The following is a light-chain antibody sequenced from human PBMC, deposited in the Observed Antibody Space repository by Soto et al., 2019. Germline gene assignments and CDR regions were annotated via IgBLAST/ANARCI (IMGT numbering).Light chain of an antibody. Sequence: DIQMTQSPSTLSASVGDRVTITCRASQTISTWLAWYQQKPGKAPKLLIYDVSTLGSGVPSRFSGSGSGTDFTLTISSLQPDDSATYYCQQYNTFWTFGQ. CDR3: QQYNTFWT. CDR1: QTISTW. V-gene: IGKV1-5*01. CDR2: DVS. J-gene: IGKJ1*01.